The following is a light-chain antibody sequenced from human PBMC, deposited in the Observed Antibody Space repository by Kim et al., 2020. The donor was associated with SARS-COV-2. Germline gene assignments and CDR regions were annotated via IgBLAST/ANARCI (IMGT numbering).Light chain of an antibody. CDR1: SGRIASNF. Sequence: EEPGKTVTISCTRSSGRIASNFVQWYQQRPGSAPTSVIYEDNQRPSWVPDRFSGSIDDSSNSASLTISGLKTEDEADYYCQSGRLFGGGTQLTVL. J-gene: IGLJ2*01. CDR3: QSGRL. CDR2: EDN. V-gene: IGLV6-57*03.